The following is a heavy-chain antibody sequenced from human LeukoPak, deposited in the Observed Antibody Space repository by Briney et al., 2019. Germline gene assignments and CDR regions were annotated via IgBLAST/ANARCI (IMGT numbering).Heavy chain of an antibody. Sequence: PGGSLRLSCAASGFTFSDYYMSWIRQAPGKGLEWVSYISSSGSITYYADSVQGRFTISRDDARESVFLQMDGLRVDDTAVYYCARTYDFGRGPPGDAFDNWGPGTWVIVSA. CDR3: ARTYDFGRGPPGDAFDN. CDR1: GFTFSDYY. J-gene: IGHJ3*02. D-gene: IGHD3-3*01. V-gene: IGHV3-11*04. CDR2: ISSSGSIT.